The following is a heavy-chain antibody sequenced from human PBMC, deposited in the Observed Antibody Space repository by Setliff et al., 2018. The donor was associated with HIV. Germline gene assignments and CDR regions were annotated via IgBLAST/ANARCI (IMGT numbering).Heavy chain of an antibody. CDR2: IYPGDSDT. Sequence: PGESLKISCQGSRYSFLNYWIGWVRQMPGKGLEWMGVIYPGDSDTTYSPSFQGQVTISADESTDTAYLQWSSLKASDTAMYYCARRPSGYFAFDIWGQGTRVT. D-gene: IGHD3-22*01. J-gene: IGHJ3*02. V-gene: IGHV5-51*01. CDR3: ARRPSGYFAFDI. CDR1: RYSFLNYW.